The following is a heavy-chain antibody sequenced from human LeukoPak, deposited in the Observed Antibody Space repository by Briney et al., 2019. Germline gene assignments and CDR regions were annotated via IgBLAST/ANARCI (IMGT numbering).Heavy chain of an antibody. D-gene: IGHD4-17*01. CDR1: GYTFTSYG. Sequence: ASVKVSCKASGYTFTSYGISWVRQAPGQGLEWMGWISAYNGNTIYAQKLQGRVTMTTDTSTSTAYMELRSLRSDDTAVYYCARDQSDYGDFLDAFDIWGQGTMVTVSS. V-gene: IGHV1-18*04. CDR2: ISAYNGNT. J-gene: IGHJ3*02. CDR3: ARDQSDYGDFLDAFDI.